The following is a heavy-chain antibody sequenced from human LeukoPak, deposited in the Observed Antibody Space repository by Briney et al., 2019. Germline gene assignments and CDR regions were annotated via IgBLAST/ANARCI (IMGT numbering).Heavy chain of an antibody. CDR2: ISAYNGNT. CDR1: GYTFTSYG. D-gene: IGHD6-13*01. V-gene: IGHV1-18*01. Sequence: ASVKVSCEASGYTFTSYGISWVRQAPGQGLEWMGWISAYNGNTNYAQKHQGRVTMTTDTSTSTAYMELRSLRSDDTAVYYCATSSSSWYLRFDYWGRGTLVTVSS. J-gene: IGHJ4*02. CDR3: ATSSSSWYLRFDY.